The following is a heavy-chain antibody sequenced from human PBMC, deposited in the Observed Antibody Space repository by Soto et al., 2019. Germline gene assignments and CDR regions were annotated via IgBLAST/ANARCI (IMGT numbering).Heavy chain of an antibody. V-gene: IGHV1-8*01. CDR3: ARVACTGGRCYYDY. D-gene: IGHD2-8*02. J-gene: IGHJ4*02. Sequence: QVQLVQSGAEVKKPGASVKVSCKASGYTFTSYDFNWVRQATGQGLEWLGWMNPNSGTTGYAQRFQGRVTMTRNTAISTAYMELSSLRSEDTAMYYCARVACTGGRCYYDYWCQGTLVTVSS. CDR2: MNPNSGTT. CDR1: GYTFTSYD.